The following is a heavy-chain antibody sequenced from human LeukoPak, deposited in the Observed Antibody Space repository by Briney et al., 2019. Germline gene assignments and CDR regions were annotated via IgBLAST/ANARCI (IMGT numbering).Heavy chain of an antibody. J-gene: IGHJ4*02. CDR1: GFTFSSYA. CDR3: AKARAGIDY. Sequence: GGSLRLSCAASGFTFSSYAMHWVRQAPGKGLEWVAVISYDGSNKYYADSVKGRFTISRDNSKNTLYLQMNSLRAEDTAVYYCAKARAGIDYWGQGTLVTVSS. CDR2: ISYDGSNK. V-gene: IGHV3-30-3*01.